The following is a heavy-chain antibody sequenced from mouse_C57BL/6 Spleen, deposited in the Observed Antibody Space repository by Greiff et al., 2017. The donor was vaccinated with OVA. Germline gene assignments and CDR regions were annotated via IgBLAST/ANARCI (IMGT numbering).Heavy chain of an antibody. CDR3: AREGYDGYFDY. V-gene: IGHV5-4*01. CDR1: GFTFSSYA. D-gene: IGHD2-3*01. J-gene: IGHJ2*01. CDR2: ISDGGSYT. Sequence: EVQRVESGGGLVKPGGSLKLSCAASGFTFSSYAMYWVRQTPEKRLEWVATISDGGSYTYYPDNVKGRFTISRDNAKNNLYLQMSHLKSEDTAMYYCAREGYDGYFDYWGQGTTLTVSS.